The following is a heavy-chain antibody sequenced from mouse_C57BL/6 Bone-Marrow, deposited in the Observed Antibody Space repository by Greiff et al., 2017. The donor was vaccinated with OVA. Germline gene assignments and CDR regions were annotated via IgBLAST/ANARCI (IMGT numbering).Heavy chain of an antibody. V-gene: IGHV1-15*01. CDR2: IDPETGGT. J-gene: IGHJ4*01. D-gene: IGHD2-2*01. CDR3: TRRYGYPYYAMDY. CDR1: GYTFTDYE. Sequence: QVQLKESGAELVRPGASVTLSCKASGYTFTDYEMHWVKQTPVHGLEWIGAIDPETGGTAYNQKFKGKAILTADKSSSTAYMELRSLTSEDSAVYYCTRRYGYPYYAMDYWGQGTSVTVSS.